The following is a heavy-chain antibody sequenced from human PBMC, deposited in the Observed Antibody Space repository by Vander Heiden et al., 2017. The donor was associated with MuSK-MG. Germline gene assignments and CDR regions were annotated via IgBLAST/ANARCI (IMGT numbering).Heavy chain of an antibody. CDR3: VNGGNRGDVWYFDR. D-gene: IGHD2-15*01. Sequence: QVQLQQWGAGLLRPSETLSLTCAVYGGSLSGYYWTWIRQSPGMGLEWIGEVDIVGSTNYNPSLKSRVTISIDTSKNQFSLKLSSVTAADTAVYSCVNGGNRGDVWYFDRWGRGTQVTVSS. CDR2: VDIVGST. CDR1: GGSLSGYY. J-gene: IGHJ2*01. V-gene: IGHV4-34*01.